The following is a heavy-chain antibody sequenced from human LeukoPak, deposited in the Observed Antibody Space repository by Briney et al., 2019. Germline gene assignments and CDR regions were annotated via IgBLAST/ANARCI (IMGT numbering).Heavy chain of an antibody. V-gene: IGHV1-18*01. J-gene: IGHJ3*02. Sequence: ASVKVSCKASDNTFSGKGVIWVRQAPGQGLEWMAYISPYSGKTKYAQKIKDRVTVTTDTTTTTSHLDLSRLTTDETAVYYCVREEWYSNCDCYLNAMDIWGQGTMVTVSS. CDR2: ISPYSGKT. CDR3: VREEWYSNCDCYLNAMDI. CDR1: DNTFSGKG. D-gene: IGHD1-26*01.